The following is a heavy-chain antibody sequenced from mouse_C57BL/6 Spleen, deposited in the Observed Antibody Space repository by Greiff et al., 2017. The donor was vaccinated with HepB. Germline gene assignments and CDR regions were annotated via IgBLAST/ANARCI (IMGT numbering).Heavy chain of an antibody. J-gene: IGHJ2*01. D-gene: IGHD2-2*01. V-gene: IGHV1-80*01. Sequence: QVHVKQSGAELVKPGASVKISCKASGYAFSSYWMNWVKQRPGKGLEWIGQIYPGDGDTNYNGKFKGKATLTADKSSSTAYMQLSSLTSEDSAVYFCARYGGYEYYFDYWGQGTTLTVSS. CDR1: GYAFSSYW. CDR2: IYPGDGDT. CDR3: ARYGGYEYYFDY.